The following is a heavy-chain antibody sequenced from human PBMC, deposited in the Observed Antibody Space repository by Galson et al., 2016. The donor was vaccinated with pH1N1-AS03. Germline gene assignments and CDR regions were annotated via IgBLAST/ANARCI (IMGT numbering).Heavy chain of an antibody. J-gene: IGHJ4*02. V-gene: IGHV1-69*05. Sequence: SVKVSCKASGLTFGSCAISWVRQAPGQGLEWMGGVKGVFRTTNYAQKFQGRITITMDQSTGTAYMEVSSLRAEDTAVYYCATAGNYFDIRRFDYWGQGTPVTVFS. CDR3: ATAGNYFDIRRFDY. CDR1: GLTFGSCA. CDR2: VKGVFRTT. D-gene: IGHD3-9*01.